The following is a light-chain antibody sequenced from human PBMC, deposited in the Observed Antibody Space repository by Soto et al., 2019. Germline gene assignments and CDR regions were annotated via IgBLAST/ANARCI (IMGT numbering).Light chain of an antibody. V-gene: IGLV2-14*01. J-gene: IGLJ3*02. CDR1: TSDVGGYSY. CDR2: DVT. CDR3: NSYTRSNTLV. Sequence: QSALTQPASVSGSPGQSITISCTGTTSDVGGYSYVSWYQQHPGKAPKLIIYDVTNRPSGVSNRFSGSKSGNTASLTISGLQAEDEADYFCNSYTRSNTLVFGGGTKLTVL.